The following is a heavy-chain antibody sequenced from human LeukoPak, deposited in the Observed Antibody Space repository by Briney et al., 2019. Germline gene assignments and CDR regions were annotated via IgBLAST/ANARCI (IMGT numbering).Heavy chain of an antibody. V-gene: IGHV4-39*01. D-gene: IGHD2-15*01. Sequence: SETLSLTCTVSGGSISGSSYYWGWIRQPPGKGLEWIGSVFYSGTTYYNPPLKSRVTISVDTSKNQFYLKLSSVTAADTAVYYCARHGWCSGGSCYLGAFGYWGQGTLATVSS. CDR3: ARHGWCSGGSCYLGAFGY. J-gene: IGHJ4*02. CDR2: VFYSGTT. CDR1: GGSISGSSYY.